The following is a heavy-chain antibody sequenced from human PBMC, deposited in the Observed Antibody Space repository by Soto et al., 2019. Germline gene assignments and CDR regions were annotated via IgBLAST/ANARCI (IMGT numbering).Heavy chain of an antibody. J-gene: IGHJ4*02. Sequence: GXSVKVSCKASGGTFSSYASRLVRQAPGQGLEWMGGIIPIFGTANYAQKFQGRVTITADKSTSTAYMELSSLRSEDTAVYYCARTHSIAVAGTGLDDWGQGTLVTVSS. CDR3: ARTHSIAVAGTGLDD. V-gene: IGHV1-69*06. CDR2: IIPIFGTA. D-gene: IGHD6-19*01. CDR1: GGTFSSYA.